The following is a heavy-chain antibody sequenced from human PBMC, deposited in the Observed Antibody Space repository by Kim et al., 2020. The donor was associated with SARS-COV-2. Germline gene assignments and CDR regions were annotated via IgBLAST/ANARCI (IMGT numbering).Heavy chain of an antibody. J-gene: IGHJ1*01. Sequence: ASVKVSCKASGYTFTSYAMHWVRQAPGQRLEWMGWINAGNGNTKYSQKFQGRVTITRDTSASTAYMELSSLRSEDTAVYYCARIGGAYDSSGYFPQNPLAEYVQHWGQGTLVTVSS. CDR3: ARIGGAYDSSGYFPQNPLAEYVQH. V-gene: IGHV1-3*01. CDR1: GYTFTSYA. CDR2: INAGNGNT. D-gene: IGHD3-22*01.